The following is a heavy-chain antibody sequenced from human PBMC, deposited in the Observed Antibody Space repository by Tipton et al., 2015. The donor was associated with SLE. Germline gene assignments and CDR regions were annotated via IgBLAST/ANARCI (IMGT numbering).Heavy chain of an antibody. D-gene: IGHD6-19*01. Sequence: SLRLSCTASGFAFSFHTMTWVRQAPGKGLEWVSGVTNSGGTTWYADSVKGRFTISRDNSKNTLYLQMNSLRAEDTAVYYCAKDPRKQWLVGGGMDVWGQGTTVTVS. J-gene: IGHJ6*02. V-gene: IGHV3-23*01. CDR1: GFAFSFHT. CDR3: AKDPRKQWLVGGGMDV. CDR2: VTNSGGTT.